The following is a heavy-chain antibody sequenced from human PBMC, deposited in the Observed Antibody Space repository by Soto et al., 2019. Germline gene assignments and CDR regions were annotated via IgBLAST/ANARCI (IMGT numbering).Heavy chain of an antibody. J-gene: IGHJ4*02. V-gene: IGHV3-49*03. CDR3: TRARIMTDY. CDR1: GFTFGDYS. CDR2: IRNKASGGTA. Sequence: GGSLRISCTTSGFTFGDYSMTWFRQAPGKGLEWVSFIRNKASGGTAEYAASVKGRFTVSRDDSKSITYLQMNSLKTEDTAMYYCTRARIMTDYWGQGTXVTFSS.